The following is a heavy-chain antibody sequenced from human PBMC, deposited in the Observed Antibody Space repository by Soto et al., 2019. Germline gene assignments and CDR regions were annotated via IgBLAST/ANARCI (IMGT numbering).Heavy chain of an antibody. CDR1: VFTFRGYG. D-gene: IGHD5-18*01. J-gene: IGHJ6*02. CDR2: ISYDGSIK. Sequence: PWGSLRLSCSASVFTFRGYGMHWFRQAPGRGLEWVALISYDGSIKYYADSVRGRFTISRDNSKDTLYLQMNSLRAEDTAVYYCANSEYSRYKNIDVWGQGTTVTVSS. CDR3: ANSEYSRYKNIDV. V-gene: IGHV3-30*18.